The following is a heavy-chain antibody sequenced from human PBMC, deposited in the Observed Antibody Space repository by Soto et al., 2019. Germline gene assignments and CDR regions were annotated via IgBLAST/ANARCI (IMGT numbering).Heavy chain of an antibody. D-gene: IGHD3-22*01. J-gene: IGHJ5*02. Sequence: QLLLQESGPGLVKPSETLSLTCTVSGGSILDSTYYWAWIRQSPGKGMEWIGTIFYSGGTFYTPSLKGRVTLSVVTSNKQFSLKLSSVTAADTAVYYCARQASGYYYGWFDPWGQGTLVTVSS. CDR3: ARQASGYYYGWFDP. V-gene: IGHV4-39*01. CDR2: IFYSGGT. CDR1: GGSILDSTYY.